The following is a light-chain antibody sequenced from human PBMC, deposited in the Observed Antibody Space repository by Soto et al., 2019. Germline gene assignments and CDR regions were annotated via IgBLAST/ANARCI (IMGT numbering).Light chain of an antibody. CDR3: QQHKNLWT. CDR2: QAS. CDR1: QSISNL. J-gene: IGKJ1*01. V-gene: IGKV1-5*03. Sequence: DIPMTQSPSTLSASVGDRVSITCRASQSISNLLAWYQQKPGKAPQLLIYQASTLGSGVPSRFSGSGCGTDFTLTISSLQSYDFGAYYCQQHKNLWTFGQGTKVEI.